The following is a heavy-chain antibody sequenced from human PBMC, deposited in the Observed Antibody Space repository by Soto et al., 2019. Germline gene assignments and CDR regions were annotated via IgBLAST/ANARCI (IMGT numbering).Heavy chain of an antibody. J-gene: IGHJ4*02. Sequence: EVQLLESGGGLVQPGGSLRLSCAASGFTFSSYAMSWVRQAPGKGLEWVSIMSGSGATTYYANSVRGRFTISRDNSKNTLYLQKNSLRAEDTAVYYCSKDQRSTTSRGVLDYWGQGTLVTVSS. V-gene: IGHV3-23*01. CDR2: MSGSGATT. CDR1: GFTFSSYA. D-gene: IGHD3-10*01. CDR3: SKDQRSTTSRGVLDY.